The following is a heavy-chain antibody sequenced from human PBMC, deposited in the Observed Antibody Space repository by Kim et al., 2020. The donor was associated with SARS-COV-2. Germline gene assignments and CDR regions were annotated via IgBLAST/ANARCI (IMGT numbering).Heavy chain of an antibody. D-gene: IGHD1-26*01. CDR3: AKHAEGMGASWFDP. CDR2: IYSGGSST. J-gene: IGHJ5*02. CDR1: GFTFSSYA. Sequence: GSLRLSCAASGFTFSSYAMSWVRQAPGKGLEWVSVIYSGGSSTYYADSVKGRFTISRDNSKNTLYLQMNSLRAEDTAVYYCAKHAEGMGASWFDPWGQGTLVTVSS. V-gene: IGHV3-23*03.